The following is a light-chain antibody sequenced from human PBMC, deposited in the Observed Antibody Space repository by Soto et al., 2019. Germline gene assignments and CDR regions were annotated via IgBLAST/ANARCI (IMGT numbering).Light chain of an antibody. J-gene: IGLJ1*01. V-gene: IGLV2-23*01. CDR3: FSFTSTNTHV. CDR1: SSDFGSYKF. Sequence: QSALTQPASVSGSPGQSVTISCTGISSDFGSYKFVSWYQHHPGTVPKVIIYETSKRPSGVSDRFSGSKSGNTASLTISGLQAADEADYYCFSFTSTNTHVFGSGTKVTVL. CDR2: ETS.